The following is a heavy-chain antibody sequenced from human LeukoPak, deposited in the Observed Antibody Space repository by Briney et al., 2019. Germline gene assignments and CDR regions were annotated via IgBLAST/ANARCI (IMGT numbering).Heavy chain of an antibody. CDR2: IYYSGST. Sequence: SETLSLTCTVSGGSISNFYWSWIRQPPGKGLEWIGYIYYSGSTNYNPFLKSRVIISVDTSKNQFSLKLNSVTAADTAVYYCARVTTGSSSLFDYWGQGTLLTVSS. J-gene: IGHJ4*02. D-gene: IGHD6-6*01. CDR1: GGSISNFY. CDR3: ARVTTGSSSLFDY. V-gene: IGHV4-59*08.